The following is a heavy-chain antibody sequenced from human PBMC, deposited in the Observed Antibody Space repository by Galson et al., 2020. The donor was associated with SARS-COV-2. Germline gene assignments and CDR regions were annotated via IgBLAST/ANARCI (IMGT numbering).Heavy chain of an antibody. Sequence: SVKVSCKTSGFSFTASAVQWVRQARGQRLEWIGWIVVGSGKTNYAQKFQERVTITRDMSTTTAYMELSSLRSEDTAVYYCAAFVGNNPAYWGQGTLVSVSS. V-gene: IGHV1-58*01. CDR3: AAFVGNNPAY. J-gene: IGHJ4*02. CDR1: GFSFTASA. D-gene: IGHD1-26*01. CDR2: IVVGSGKT.